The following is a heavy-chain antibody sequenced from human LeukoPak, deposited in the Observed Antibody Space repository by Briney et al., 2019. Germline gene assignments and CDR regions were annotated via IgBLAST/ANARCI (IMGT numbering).Heavy chain of an antibody. V-gene: IGHV3-23*01. CDR3: AKGRKRTTVTTFDY. J-gene: IGHJ4*02. D-gene: IGHD4-17*01. CDR1: GFTLRRDA. CDR2: SSGNCGST. Sequence: GGSPRLSCAASGFTLRRDAMSAVRQAPRKGLEWVSASSGNCGSTNYADSVKGRFTITRDNSKNTLYLQMNSLRAEDTAVYYCAKGRKRTTVTTFDYWGQGTLVTVSS.